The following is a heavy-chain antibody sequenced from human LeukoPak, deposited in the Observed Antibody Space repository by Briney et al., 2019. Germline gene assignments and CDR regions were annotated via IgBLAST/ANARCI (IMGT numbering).Heavy chain of an antibody. D-gene: IGHD2-15*01. V-gene: IGHV3-23*01. J-gene: IGHJ4*02. CDR3: AKGRGSSFSVGYYFDY. Sequence: GGSLRLSCAAFGFPLSSYAMSWVRQAPGKGLEWVSATSSSDAGTYHADSVKGRFTISRDNSKNTLYLQMNSLRAEDTAVYYCAKGRGSSFSVGYYFDYWGQGTLVTVSS. CDR1: GFPLSSYA. CDR2: TSSSDAGT.